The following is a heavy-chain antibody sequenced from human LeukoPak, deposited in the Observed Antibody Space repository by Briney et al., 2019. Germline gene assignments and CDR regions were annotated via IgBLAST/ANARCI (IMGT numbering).Heavy chain of an antibody. CDR3: ATNGDYSPRDIDY. D-gene: IGHD2-21*01. J-gene: IGHJ4*02. CDR1: GFTFSSYG. V-gene: IGHV3-30*02. Sequence: PGGSLRLSCAASGFTFSSYGMHWVRQAPGKGLEWVAVIWYDGSNKYYADSVKGRFTISRDNSKNTLYLQMNSLRAEDTAVYYCATNGDYSPRDIDYWGQGTLVTVSS. CDR2: IWYDGSNK.